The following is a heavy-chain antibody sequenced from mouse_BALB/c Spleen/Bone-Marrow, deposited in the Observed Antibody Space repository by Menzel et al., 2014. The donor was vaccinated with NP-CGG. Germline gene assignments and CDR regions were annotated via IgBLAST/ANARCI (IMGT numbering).Heavy chain of an antibody. D-gene: IGHD1-1*01. CDR2: IDPANGNT. CDR1: GFNIKDTY. V-gene: IGHV14-3*02. CDR3: ASYYYGRYFDV. J-gene: IGHJ1*01. Sequence: QQSGAELVKPGASVKLSCTASGFNIKDTYMHWVKQRPEQGLEWIGRIDPANGNTKYDPKFQGKATITADTSSNTAYLQLSSLTSEDTAVYYCASYYYGRYFDVWGAGTTVTVSS.